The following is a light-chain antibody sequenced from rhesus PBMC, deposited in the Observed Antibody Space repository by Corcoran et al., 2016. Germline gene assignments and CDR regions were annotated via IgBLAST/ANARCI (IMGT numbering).Light chain of an antibody. Sequence: QAAPTQSPSVSGSPGQSVTISCTGTSSDIGGYNRVSWYQHRPGKAPKLMIYEVAKRPSGVSDRFSGPKSGNTASLTISGLQADDDADYYGSSYASSNTFIFGGGTRLIVL. CDR1: SSDIGGYNR. CDR3: SSYASSNTFI. V-gene: IGLV2-13*03. CDR2: EVA. J-gene: IGLJ1*01.